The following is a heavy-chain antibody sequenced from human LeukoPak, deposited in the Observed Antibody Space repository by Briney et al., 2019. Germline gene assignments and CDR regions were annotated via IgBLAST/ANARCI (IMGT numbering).Heavy chain of an antibody. Sequence: GGSLRLSCAASGFTFSKYWMNWVRQAPGKGLEWVANIKQDGSEKYYVDSVKGRFTISRDNAKNSLYLRMNSLRADDTAVYYCATDVGRYWGQGTLVTVSS. CDR2: IKQDGSEK. CDR1: GFTFSKYW. J-gene: IGHJ4*02. CDR3: ATDVGRY. V-gene: IGHV3-7*03.